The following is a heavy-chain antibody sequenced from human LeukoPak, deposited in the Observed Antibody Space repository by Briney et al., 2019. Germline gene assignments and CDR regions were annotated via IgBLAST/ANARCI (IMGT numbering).Heavy chain of an antibody. Sequence: PSETLSLTCTVSGGSISSSSYYWGWIRQPPGKGLDWIGSIYYSGSTYYNPSLKSRVTISVDTSKNQFSLKLSSVTAADTAVYYCARQDIVVVPAAMGCWFDPWGQGTLVTVSS. J-gene: IGHJ5*02. CDR3: ARQDIVVVPAAMGCWFDP. V-gene: IGHV4-39*01. CDR1: GGSISSSSYY. CDR2: IYYSGST. D-gene: IGHD2-2*01.